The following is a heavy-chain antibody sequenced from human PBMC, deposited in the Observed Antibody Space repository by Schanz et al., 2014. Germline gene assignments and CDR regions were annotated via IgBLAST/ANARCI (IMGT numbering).Heavy chain of an antibody. CDR1: GYTFTTYA. CDR3: EKAECEILTDSYSRLDP. V-gene: IGHV1-18*01. D-gene: IGHD3-9*01. Sequence: QVQLVQSGAEVKKPGASVRVSCKASGYTFTTYAMSWVRQAPGQGLAWVGWISVYTGNTKYGQKVQGRVTMTADTSTNTAYMELRSLRSDDTAVYDCEKAECEILTDSYSRLDPWGQGTLVTVSS. CDR2: ISVYTGNT. J-gene: IGHJ5*02.